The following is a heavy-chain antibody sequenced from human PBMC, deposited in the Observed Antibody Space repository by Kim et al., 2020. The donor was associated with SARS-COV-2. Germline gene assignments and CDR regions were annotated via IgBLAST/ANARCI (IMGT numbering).Heavy chain of an antibody. V-gene: IGHV4-34*01. CDR3: ASSRTGYCSSTSCYRRAFDI. Sequence: SETLSLTCAVYGGSFSGYYWSWIRQPPGKGLEWIGEINHSGSTNYNPSLKSRVTISVDTSKNQFSLKLSSVTAADTAVYYCASSRTGYCSSTSCYRRAFDIWGQGTMVTVSS. CDR2: INHSGST. CDR1: GGSFSGYY. J-gene: IGHJ3*02. D-gene: IGHD2-2*02.